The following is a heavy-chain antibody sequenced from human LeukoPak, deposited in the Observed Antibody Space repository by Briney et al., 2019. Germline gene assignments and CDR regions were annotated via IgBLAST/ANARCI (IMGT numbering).Heavy chain of an antibody. Sequence: PGGSLRLSCAASGFTFSSYAMHWVRQAPGKGLEWVAVISYDGSNKYYADSVKGRFTISRDNSKNTLYLQMNSLRAEDTAVYYCAKDGPYYYDSSGPYLDYWGQGTLVTVSS. CDR1: GFTFSSYA. D-gene: IGHD3-22*01. CDR2: ISYDGSNK. J-gene: IGHJ4*02. V-gene: IGHV3-30*04. CDR3: AKDGPYYYDSSGPYLDY.